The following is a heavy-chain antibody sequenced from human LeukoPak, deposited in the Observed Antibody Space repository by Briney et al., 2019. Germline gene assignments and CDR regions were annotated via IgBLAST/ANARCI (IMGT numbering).Heavy chain of an antibody. Sequence: GGSLRLSCAASGFTVSSNYMSWVRQAPGKGLEWVSVIYSGGSTYYADSVKVRFTISRDNSKNTLYLQMNSLRAEDTAVYYCARVLGVVITKGAFDIWGQGTMVTVSS. D-gene: IGHD3-3*01. CDR3: ARVLGVVITKGAFDI. J-gene: IGHJ3*02. CDR2: IYSGGST. CDR1: GFTVSSNY. V-gene: IGHV3-53*01.